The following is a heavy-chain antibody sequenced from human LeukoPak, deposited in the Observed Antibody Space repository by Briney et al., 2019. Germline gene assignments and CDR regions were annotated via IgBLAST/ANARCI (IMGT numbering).Heavy chain of an antibody. D-gene: IGHD3-3*01. J-gene: IGHJ4*02. V-gene: IGHV4-34*01. Sequence: SETLSLTCAVYGGSFSGYYWSWIRQPPGKGLEWIGEINHSGSTNYNPSLKSRVTISVDTSKNQFSLKLISVTAADTAVYYCAIGITIFGVVYDYWGQGTLVTVSS. CDR3: AIGITIFGVVYDY. CDR2: INHSGST. CDR1: GGSFSGYY.